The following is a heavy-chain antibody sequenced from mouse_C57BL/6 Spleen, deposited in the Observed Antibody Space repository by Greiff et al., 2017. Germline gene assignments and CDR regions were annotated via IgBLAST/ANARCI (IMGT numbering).Heavy chain of an antibody. CDR1: GFTFSDYG. CDR2: ISSGSSTI. D-gene: IGHD2-2*01. J-gene: IGHJ4*01. CDR3: ARVVTTRYYAMDY. V-gene: IGHV5-17*01. Sequence: EVQLKESGGGLVKPGGSLKLSCAASGFTFSDYGMHWVRQAPEKGLEWVAYISSGSSTIYYADTVKGRFTISRDNAKNTLFLQMTSLRSEDTAMYYCARVVTTRYYAMDYWGQGTSVTVSS.